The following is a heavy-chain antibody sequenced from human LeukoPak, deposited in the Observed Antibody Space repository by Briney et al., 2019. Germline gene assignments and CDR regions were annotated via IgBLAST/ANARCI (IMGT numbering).Heavy chain of an antibody. CDR3: ARSTLGYCSGGSCSWFDP. D-gene: IGHD2-15*01. V-gene: IGHV4-4*07. Sequence: SETLSLTCTVSGGSISSYYWSWIRQPAGKGLEWIGRVYTSGSTNYNPSLKSRVTMSVDTSKKQVSLKLSSVTAADTAVYYCARSTLGYCSGGSCSWFDPWGQGTLVTVSS. CDR1: GGSISSYY. CDR2: VYTSGST. J-gene: IGHJ5*02.